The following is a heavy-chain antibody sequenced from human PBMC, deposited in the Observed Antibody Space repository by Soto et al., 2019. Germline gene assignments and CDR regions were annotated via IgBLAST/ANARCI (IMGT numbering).Heavy chain of an antibody. Sequence: GGSLRLSCAASGFTFSSYSMNWVRQAPGKVLEWVSSISSSSSYIYYTDSVKGRFTISRDNAKNSLYLQMNSLRAEDTAVYYCARDPVGATRKTFDDYYFDYWGQGTLVTVSS. V-gene: IGHV3-21*01. J-gene: IGHJ4*02. CDR3: ARDPVGATRKTFDDYYFDY. CDR2: ISSSSSYI. CDR1: GFTFSSYS. D-gene: IGHD1-26*01.